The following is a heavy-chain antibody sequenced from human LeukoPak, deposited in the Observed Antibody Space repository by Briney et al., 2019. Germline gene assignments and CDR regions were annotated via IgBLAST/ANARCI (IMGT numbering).Heavy chain of an antibody. CDR3: ARHQYSTARFDC. J-gene: IGHJ4*02. CDR1: GDSISSSSYY. Sequence: SETLSLTCTVSGDSISSSSYYWGWIRQPPGKGLEWIGSIYHNGNTYCNPSLESRVTISVDTSKNQFSLKLSSVTAADTAVYYCARHQYSTARFDCWGQGTLVTVSS. V-gene: IGHV4-39*01. CDR2: IYHNGNT. D-gene: IGHD4-11*01.